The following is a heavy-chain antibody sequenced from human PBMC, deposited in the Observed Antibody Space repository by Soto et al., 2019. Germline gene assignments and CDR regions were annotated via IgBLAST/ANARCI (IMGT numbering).Heavy chain of an antibody. Sequence: QVQLVESGGGVVQPGRSLRLSCAASGFTFSSYGMHWVRQAPGKGLEWVAVISYDGSNKYYADSVKGRFTISRDNSKNTLYLQMNRLRAEDTAVYYCAKGRTPGSSSWPFDYWGQGTLVTVSS. CDR1: GFTFSSYG. V-gene: IGHV3-30*18. D-gene: IGHD6-13*01. CDR2: ISYDGSNK. J-gene: IGHJ4*02. CDR3: AKGRTPGSSSWPFDY.